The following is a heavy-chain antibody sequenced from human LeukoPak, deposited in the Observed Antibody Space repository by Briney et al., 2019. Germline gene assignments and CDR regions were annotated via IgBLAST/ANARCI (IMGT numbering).Heavy chain of an antibody. CDR2: IYYSGST. V-gene: IGHV4-59*08. J-gene: IGHJ4*02. CDR3: ANTPYYYGSGSYWFDY. D-gene: IGHD3-10*01. Sequence: GSLRLSCAASGFTFTHYAMSWIRQPPGKGLEWIGYIYYSGSTNYNPSLKSRVTISVDTSKNQFSLKLSSVTAADTAVYYCANTPYYYGSGSYWFDYWGQGTLVTVSS. CDR1: GFTFTHYA.